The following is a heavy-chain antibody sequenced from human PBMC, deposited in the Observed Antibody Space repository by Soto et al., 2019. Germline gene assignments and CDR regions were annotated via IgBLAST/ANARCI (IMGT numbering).Heavy chain of an antibody. Sequence: SETLSLICTVSGGSISSSSYYWGWIRQPPGKGLEWIGSIYYSGSTYYDPSLKSRVTISVDTSKNQFSLKLSSVTAADTAVYYCAGIELKVAVAGTGYYYGMDVWGQGTTVTVSS. CDR3: AGIELKVAVAGTGYYYGMDV. V-gene: IGHV4-39*01. CDR2: IYYSGST. J-gene: IGHJ6*02. CDR1: GGSISSSSYY. D-gene: IGHD6-19*01.